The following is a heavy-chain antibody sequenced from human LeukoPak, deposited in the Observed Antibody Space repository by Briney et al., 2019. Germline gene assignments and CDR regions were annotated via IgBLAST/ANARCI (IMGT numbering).Heavy chain of an antibody. J-gene: IGHJ3*02. CDR1: GGSISSGGYY. V-gene: IGHV4-31*03. CDR3: ARSATTDAFDI. CDR2: IYYSGST. Sequence: RTSETLSLTCTVSGGSISSGGYYWSWIRQHPGKGLEWIGYIYYSGSTYYNPSLKSRVTISVDTSKNQFSLKLSSVTAADTAVYYCARSATTDAFDIWGQGTMVTVSS. D-gene: IGHD1-26*01.